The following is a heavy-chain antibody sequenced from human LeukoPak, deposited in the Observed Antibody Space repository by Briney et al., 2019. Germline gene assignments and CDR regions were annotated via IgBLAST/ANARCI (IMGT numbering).Heavy chain of an antibody. D-gene: IGHD6-19*01. J-gene: IGHJ4*02. CDR1: GGSISSSNW. V-gene: IGHV4-4*02. Sequence: PSETLSLTCAVSGGSISSSNWWSWVRQPPGKGLEWIGEIYHSGSTNYNPSLKSRVTMSVDKSKNQFSLKLSSVTAADTAVYYCAREINGYSSGWTYFDYWGQGTLVTVSS. CDR2: IYHSGST. CDR3: AREINGYSSGWTYFDY.